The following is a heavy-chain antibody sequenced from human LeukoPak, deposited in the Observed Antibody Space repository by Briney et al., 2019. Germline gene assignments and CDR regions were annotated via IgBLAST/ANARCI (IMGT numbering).Heavy chain of an antibody. Sequence: ASVKVSCKASGYTFTTYDINWERQATGQGLEWMGWMNPNSGNTGYTQKFQGRVTVTRNTSISTAYMELSSLRSEDTAVDYWARGRGSCQKENWFDPWGQGTLVPVSS. CDR3: ARGRGSCQKENWFDP. CDR2: MNPNSGNT. V-gene: IGHV1-8*01. CDR1: GYTFTTYD. J-gene: IGHJ5*02. D-gene: IGHD6-19*01.